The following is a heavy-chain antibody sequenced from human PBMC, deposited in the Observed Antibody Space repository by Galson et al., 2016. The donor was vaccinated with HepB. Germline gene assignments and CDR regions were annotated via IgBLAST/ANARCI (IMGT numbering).Heavy chain of an antibody. CDR3: AKIRGMDV. Sequence: SLRLSCAASGIIFSSHSLNWVRQAPGKGLEWVSYISSSGTTIYYADSVKGRVTISRDNAKNSLYLQMNSLRVEDTSVYYCAKIRGMDVWGRGTTVSVSS. CDR2: ISSSGTTI. J-gene: IGHJ6*02. V-gene: IGHV3-48*04. CDR1: GIIFSSHS. D-gene: IGHD3-3*02.